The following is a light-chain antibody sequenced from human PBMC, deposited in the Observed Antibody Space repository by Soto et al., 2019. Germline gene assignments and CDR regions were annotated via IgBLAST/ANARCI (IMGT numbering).Light chain of an antibody. V-gene: IGKV3-15*01. Sequence: EIVITQSPSTLSVAPGERATLSCRASQSVSSNLAWYQQKPGQAPRLLIYGASTRATGIPARFSGSGSGTEFALTISSLQSEDFVVDYWQQYNNWPRTFGQGTKVDIK. CDR1: QSVSSN. J-gene: IGKJ1*01. CDR3: QQYNNWPRT. CDR2: GAS.